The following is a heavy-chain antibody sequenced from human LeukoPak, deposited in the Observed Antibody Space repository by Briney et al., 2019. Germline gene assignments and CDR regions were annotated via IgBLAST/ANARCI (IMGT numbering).Heavy chain of an antibody. CDR3: ARASEYDY. CDR2: ISQDGSET. V-gene: IGHV3-7*02. J-gene: IGHJ4*02. D-gene: IGHD6-6*01. Sequence: TGGSLRLSCAASGFIFSSYWITWVRQSPGKGLEWVASISQDGSETYYVDSVKGRFTISRDNAKNSLYLQMNSLRAEDTAVYYCARASEYDYWGQGTLVTVSS. CDR1: GFIFSSYW.